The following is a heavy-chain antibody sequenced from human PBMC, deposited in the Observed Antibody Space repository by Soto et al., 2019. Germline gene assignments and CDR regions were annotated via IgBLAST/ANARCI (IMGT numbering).Heavy chain of an antibody. V-gene: IGHV4-59*07. Sequence: PSDTLSLTCTASGGSISSYYWSWIRQPPGKGLEWIGYIYYSGSTNYNPSLKSRVTISVDTSKNQFSLKLSSVTAADTAVYYCARMTFDDYFDYWGQGTLVTVSS. CDR1: GGSISSYY. D-gene: IGHD2-21*02. CDR3: ARMTFDDYFDY. J-gene: IGHJ4*02. CDR2: IYYSGST.